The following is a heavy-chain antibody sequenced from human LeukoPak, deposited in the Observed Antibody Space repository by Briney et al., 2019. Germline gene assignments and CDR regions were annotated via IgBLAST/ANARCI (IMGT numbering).Heavy chain of an antibody. Sequence: SGGSLRLSCAASGFTFSSYAMSWVRQAPGKGLEWVSAISGGGGSTYYADSVKGRFTISRDNSKNTLYLQMNSLRAEDTAVYYCAKFSRYYDFWSGQPNHYCYYYVDVWGKGTTVTVSS. CDR1: GFTFSSYA. CDR2: ISGGGGST. CDR3: AKFSRYYDFWSGQPNHYCYYYVDV. V-gene: IGHV3-23*01. J-gene: IGHJ6*03. D-gene: IGHD3-3*01.